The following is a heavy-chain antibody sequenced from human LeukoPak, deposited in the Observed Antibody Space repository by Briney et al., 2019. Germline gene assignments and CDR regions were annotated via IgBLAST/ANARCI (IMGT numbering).Heavy chain of an antibody. CDR3: ASGTTDIVVVPATLRNYYFDY. D-gene: IGHD2-2*01. Sequence: ASVKVSCKASGYTFTSYYMHWVRQAPGQGLEWMGIINPSGGSTSYAQKFQGRVTMTRDMSTSTVYMEVSSLRSEDTAVYYCASGTTDIVVVPATLRNYYFDYWGQGTLVTVSS. CDR1: GYTFTSYY. CDR2: INPSGGST. J-gene: IGHJ4*02. V-gene: IGHV1-46*01.